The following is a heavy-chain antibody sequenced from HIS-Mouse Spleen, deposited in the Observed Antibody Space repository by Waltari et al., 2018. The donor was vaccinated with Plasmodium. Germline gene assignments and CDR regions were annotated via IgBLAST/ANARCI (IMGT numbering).Heavy chain of an antibody. CDR1: GGSISSSS. J-gene: IGHJ4*02. D-gene: IGHD1-26*01. CDR3: AREVNSGTFDY. CDR2: IYYSGST. V-gene: IGHV4-59*01. Sequence: QVQLQESGPGLVKLSETRSLPCTVSGGSISSSSWNWIRQPPGKGRDWIGYIYYSGSTNDTPSLKSRVTISVDTSKNQFSLKLSSVTAADTAVYYCAREVNSGTFDYWGQGTLVTVSS.